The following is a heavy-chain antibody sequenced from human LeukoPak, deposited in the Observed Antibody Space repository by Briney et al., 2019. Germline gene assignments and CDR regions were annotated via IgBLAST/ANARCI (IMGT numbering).Heavy chain of an antibody. Sequence: SQTLSLTCTVSGGSISSGSYYWSWIRQPAGKGLEWIGRIYTSGSTNYNPSLKSRVTISVDTSKNQFSLKLSSVTAADTAVYYCARLIAAAGKYYFDYWGQGTLVTVSS. D-gene: IGHD6-13*01. CDR3: ARLIAAAGKYYFDY. V-gene: IGHV4-61*02. CDR2: IYTSGST. CDR1: GGSISSGSYY. J-gene: IGHJ4*02.